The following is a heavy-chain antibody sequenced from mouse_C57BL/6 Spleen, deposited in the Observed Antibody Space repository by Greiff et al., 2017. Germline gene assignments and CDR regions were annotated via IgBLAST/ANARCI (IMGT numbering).Heavy chain of an antibody. D-gene: IGHD2-1*01. V-gene: IGHV1-52*01. J-gene: IGHJ2*01. CDR1: GYTFTSYW. CDR3: AREAYYGNYDDY. CDR2: IDPSDSET. Sequence: QVQLQQPGAELVRPGSSVKLSCKASGYTFTSYWMHWVKQRPIQGLEWIGNIDPSDSETHYNQKFKDKATLTVDKSSSTAYMQLSSLTSEDSAVYYCAREAYYGNYDDYWGQGTTLTVSS.